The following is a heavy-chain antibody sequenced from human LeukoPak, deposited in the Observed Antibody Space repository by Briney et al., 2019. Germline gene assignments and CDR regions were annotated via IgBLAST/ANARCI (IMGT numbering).Heavy chain of an antibody. D-gene: IGHD3-22*01. CDR1: GGTFSSYT. CDR3: ALQYYYDSSGYYPVDY. Sequence: SVKVSCKASGGTFSSYTISWVRQAPGQGLEWMGRIIPILGIAHYAQKFQGRVTITADKSTSTAYMELSSLRSEDTAVYYCALQYYYDSSGYYPVDYWGQGTLVTVSS. J-gene: IGHJ4*02. CDR2: IIPILGIA. V-gene: IGHV1-69*02.